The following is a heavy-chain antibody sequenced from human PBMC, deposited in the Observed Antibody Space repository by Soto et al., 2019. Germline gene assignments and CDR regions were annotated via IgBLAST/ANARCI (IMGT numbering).Heavy chain of an antibody. Sequence: AAVKVSCKASGYTFTTYGITWVRQAPVQGLEWMGWISTYIVSTDYALKLQGRVTMTADTSTGTAFMELRSLTSDDTAVYYCARAGSGVYPGAKLAYWGQGTLVNVSS. CDR3: ARAGSGVYPGAKLAY. D-gene: IGHD1-26*01. V-gene: IGHV1-18*01. J-gene: IGHJ4*02. CDR2: ISTYIVST. CDR1: GYTFTTYG.